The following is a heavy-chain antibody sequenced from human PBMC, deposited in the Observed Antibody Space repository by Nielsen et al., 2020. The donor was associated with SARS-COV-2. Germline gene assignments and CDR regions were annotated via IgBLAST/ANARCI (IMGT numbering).Heavy chain of an antibody. CDR1: DNTFFSYS. Sequence: ASVKVSCKAYDNTFFSYSIIWVRQAPGQGLEWMGRISGNNGNVKYAQNLQDRVTMTTDASTSTVYMDLRRLRSDDTAVYYCARVGSGVVPGPLGIGMWYSYYYMDVWGKGTTVTVSS. J-gene: IGHJ6*03. V-gene: IGHV1-18*04. CDR3: ARVGSGVVPGPLGIGMWYSYYYMDV. CDR2: ISGNNGNV. D-gene: IGHD2-2*01.